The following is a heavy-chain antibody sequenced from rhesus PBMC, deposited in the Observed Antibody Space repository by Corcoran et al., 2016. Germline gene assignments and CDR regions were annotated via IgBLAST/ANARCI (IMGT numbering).Heavy chain of an antibody. J-gene: IGHJ5-1*01. D-gene: IGHD4-23*01. CDR2: ISGGGGNP. Sequence: QLQLQESGPGLVKPSETLSLTCTVSGGSISSNYWSWIRQPPGKGQEWIGRISGGGGNPASNPSLKSRVTFSTDPSKNQFSLKLYSVTAADTAVYYCARVPDSNYWARFDVWGAGVLVTVSS. CDR3: ARVPDSNYWARFDV. V-gene: IGHV4-173*01. CDR1: GGSISSNY.